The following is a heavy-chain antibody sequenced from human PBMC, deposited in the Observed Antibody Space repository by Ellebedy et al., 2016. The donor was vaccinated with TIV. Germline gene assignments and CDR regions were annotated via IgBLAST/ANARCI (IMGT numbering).Heavy chain of an antibody. CDR1: GGTFSSYA. CDR3: AADQAGSSWYGKSTNYYGMDV. CDR2: IIPIFGTA. J-gene: IGHJ6*02. D-gene: IGHD6-13*01. Sequence: SVKVSCXASGGTFSSYAISWVRQAPGQGLEWMGGIIPIFGTANYAQKFQGRVTITADESTSTAYMELSSLRSEDTAVYYCAADQAGSSWYGKSTNYYGMDVWGQGTTVTVSS. V-gene: IGHV1-69*13.